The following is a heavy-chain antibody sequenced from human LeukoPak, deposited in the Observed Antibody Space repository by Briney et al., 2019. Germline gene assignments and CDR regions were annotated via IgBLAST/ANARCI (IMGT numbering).Heavy chain of an antibody. V-gene: IGHV3-7*02. CDR1: GFTLSSQW. D-gene: IGHD2-15*01. CDR2: IKQDGSEK. CDR3: ARGHYIDFDY. Sequence: GGSLRLSCAASGFTLSSQWMSWVRQAPGKGLEWVANIKQDGSEKYCVDSVKGRFTISRDNAKNSLYLQMNSLRAEDTAVYYCARGHYIDFDYWGQGTLVTVSS. J-gene: IGHJ4*02.